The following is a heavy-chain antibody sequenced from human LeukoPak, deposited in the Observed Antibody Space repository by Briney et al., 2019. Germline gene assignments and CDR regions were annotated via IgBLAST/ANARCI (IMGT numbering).Heavy chain of an antibody. J-gene: IGHJ6*02. V-gene: IGHV1-18*01. CDR2: ISAYNGNT. CDR1: GYTFTSYG. Sequence: ASVKVSCKASGYTFTSYGISWVRQAPGQGLEWMGWISAYNGNTNYAQKLQGRVTMTTDTSTSTAYMELRSLRSDDTAVYYCARTYYDFWSGYQYYYGMDVWGQGTTVTVSS. CDR3: ARTYYDFWSGYQYYYGMDV. D-gene: IGHD3-3*01.